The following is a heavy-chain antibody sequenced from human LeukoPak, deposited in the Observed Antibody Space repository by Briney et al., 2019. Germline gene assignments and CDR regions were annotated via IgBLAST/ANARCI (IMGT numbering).Heavy chain of an antibody. V-gene: IGHV1-2*07. J-gene: IGHJ6*03. Sequence: ASVTVSCTASGYTFTCYYMHWVRQAPGQGLEWMGWINPNSGGTNYAHKFQGRVTITRATSISTAYMGLSRLRSDDTAVYYCASLGGKVVPAATKGVYYYYYMDVWGKGTTVTVSS. CDR2: INPNSGGT. D-gene: IGHD2-2*01. CDR3: ASLGGKVVPAATKGVYYYYYMDV. CDR1: GYTFTCYY.